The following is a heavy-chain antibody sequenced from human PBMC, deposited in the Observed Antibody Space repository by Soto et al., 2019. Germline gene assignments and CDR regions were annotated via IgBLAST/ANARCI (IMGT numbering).Heavy chain of an antibody. J-gene: IGHJ4*02. D-gene: IGHD3-3*01. CDR1: GGSISSYY. CDR3: ARPRHDFWSGYYGFDY. V-gene: IGHV4-59*08. Sequence: SETLSLTCTVSGGSISSYYWSWIRQPPGKGLEWIGYIYYSGSTNYNPSLKSRVTISVDTSKNQFSLKLSSVTAADTAVYYCARPRHDFWSGYYGFDYWGQGTLVTVSS. CDR2: IYYSGST.